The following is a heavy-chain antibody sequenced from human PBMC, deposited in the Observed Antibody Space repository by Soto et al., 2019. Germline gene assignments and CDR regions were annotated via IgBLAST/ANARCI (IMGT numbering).Heavy chain of an antibody. CDR1: GGSISSGGYS. CDR3: ARVPGP. CDR2: IYHSGST. D-gene: IGHD3-10*01. J-gene: IGHJ5*02. Sequence: QLQLQESGSGLVKPSQTLSLTCAVSGGSISSGGYSWSWIRQPPGKGLEWIGYIYHSGSTYYNPSLKIGATTSVDRSKNHFPLKLGSVTAADTAVYSCARVPGPWGQGPLVTVSS. V-gene: IGHV4-30-2*01.